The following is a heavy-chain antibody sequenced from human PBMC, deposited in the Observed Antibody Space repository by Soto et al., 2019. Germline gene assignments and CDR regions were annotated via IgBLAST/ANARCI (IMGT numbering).Heavy chain of an antibody. V-gene: IGHV3-9*01. J-gene: IGHJ6*02. D-gene: IGHD5-12*01. CDR3: ARGDVEMATNYGMDV. CDR2: ISWNSGSI. CDR1: GFTFEDYA. Sequence: EVQLAESGGGLVQPGRSLRLSCAASGFTFEDYAMHWVRQAPGKGLEWVSGISWNSGSIGYADSVKGRFTISRDNAKNSLYLQMNSLRAEDTALYYCARGDVEMATNYGMDVWGQGTTVTVSS.